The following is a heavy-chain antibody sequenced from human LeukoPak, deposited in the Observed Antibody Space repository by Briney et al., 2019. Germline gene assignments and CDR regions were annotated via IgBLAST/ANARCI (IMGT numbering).Heavy chain of an antibody. CDR3: TRDPVTYCGGDC. Sequence: GGSLRLSCAASGFTFSSYAMHWVRQVPGKGLEWVAVISYDGTNKYSADSVKGRFTISRDQSKNTLFLQMNNLRVEDTAVYYCTRDPVTYCGGDCWGQGTLVTVSS. CDR1: GFTFSSYA. J-gene: IGHJ4*02. CDR2: ISYDGTNK. D-gene: IGHD2-21*01. V-gene: IGHV3-30*14.